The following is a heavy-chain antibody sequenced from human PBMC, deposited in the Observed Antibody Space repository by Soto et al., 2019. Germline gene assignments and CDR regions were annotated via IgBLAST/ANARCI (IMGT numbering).Heavy chain of an antibody. D-gene: IGHD3-3*01. CDR1: GLNFEDFA. CDR3: AKGRYDFWSPDYFDS. Sequence: GGSLRLSCVGTGLNFEDFAMHWVRQAPGKGLEWVSGITWNSRVLAYADSVKGRFTISRDNARNSLYLQMDSLRDEDTALYYCAKGRYDFWSPDYFDSWGQGTLVTVSS. J-gene: IGHJ4*02. V-gene: IGHV3-9*01. CDR2: ITWNSRVL.